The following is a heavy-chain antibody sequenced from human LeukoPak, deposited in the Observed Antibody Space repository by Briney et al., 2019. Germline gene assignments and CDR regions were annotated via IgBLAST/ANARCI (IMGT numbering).Heavy chain of an antibody. CDR2: ISSSSSTI. Sequence: GGSLRLSCAASGFTFSSYEMNWVRQAPGKGLEWVSYISSSSSTIYYADSVKGLFTISRDNAKNSLYLQMNSLRAEDTAVYYCARDFKYSYGYGVAAAGYQNYYCYMDVWGKGTTVTVSS. CDR3: ARDFKYSYGYGVAAAGYQNYYCYMDV. D-gene: IGHD5-18*01. J-gene: IGHJ6*03. V-gene: IGHV3-48*01. CDR1: GFTFSSYE.